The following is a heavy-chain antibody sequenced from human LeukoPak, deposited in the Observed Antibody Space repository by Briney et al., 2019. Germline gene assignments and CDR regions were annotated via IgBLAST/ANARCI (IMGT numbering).Heavy chain of an antibody. J-gene: IGHJ5*01. V-gene: IGHV3-7*01. D-gene: IGHD6-13*01. CDR3: ASERPSSSWYDF. CDR2: IQPDGSEK. CDR1: EFTFSNQW. Sequence: GGSLRLSCAASEFTFSNQWMTWVRQAPGKGLEWVANIQPDGSEKYYVGSVRGRFTISRYKARNLLYLQMNSLRSEDTAVYYCASERPSSSWYDFWGQGILVTVSS.